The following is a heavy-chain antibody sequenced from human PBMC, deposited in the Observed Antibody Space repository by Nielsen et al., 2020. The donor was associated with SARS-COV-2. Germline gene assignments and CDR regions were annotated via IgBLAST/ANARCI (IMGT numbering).Heavy chain of an antibody. CDR1: GFTFSSYA. CDR2: IYSGGSST. D-gene: IGHD2-2*01. CDR3: AKTPGYCSSTSCYYYYGMDV. V-gene: IGHV3-23*03. J-gene: IGHJ6*02. Sequence: GGSLRLSCAAPGFTFSSYAMSWVRQAPGKGLEWVSVIYSGGSSTYYADSVKGRFTISRDNSKNTLYLQMNSLRAEDTAVYYCAKTPGYCSSTSCYYYYGMDVWGQGTTVTVSS.